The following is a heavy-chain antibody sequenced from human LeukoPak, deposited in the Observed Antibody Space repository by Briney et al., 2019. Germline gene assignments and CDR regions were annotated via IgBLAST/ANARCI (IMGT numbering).Heavy chain of an antibody. CDR3: ARAPITAVTKYFDY. J-gene: IGHJ4*02. CDR2: IYHSGST. Sequence: SETLSLTCTVSGYSISSGYYWGWIRQPPGKGLEWIGSIYHSGSTYYNPSLKSRVTISVDTSKNQFSLKLSSVTAADTAVYYCARAPITAVTKYFDYWGQGTLVTVSS. V-gene: IGHV4-38-2*02. CDR1: GYSISSGYY. D-gene: IGHD4-17*01.